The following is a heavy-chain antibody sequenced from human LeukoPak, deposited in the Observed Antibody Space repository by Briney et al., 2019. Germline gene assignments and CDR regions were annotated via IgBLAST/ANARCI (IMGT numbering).Heavy chain of an antibody. V-gene: IGHV4-31*11. CDR2: IYYSGST. CDR3: ARAPNTFALY. J-gene: IGHJ4*02. CDR1: GGSISSGGYS. D-gene: IGHD2/OR15-2a*01. Sequence: SETLSLTCAVSGGSISSGGYSWSWIRQPPGKGLEWIGYIYYSGSTYYNPSLKSRVTISVDTSKNQFSLKLSSVTAADTAVYYCARAPNTFALYWGQGTLVTVSS.